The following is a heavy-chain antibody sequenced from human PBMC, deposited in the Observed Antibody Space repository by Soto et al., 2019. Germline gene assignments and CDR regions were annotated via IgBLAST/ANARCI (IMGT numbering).Heavy chain of an antibody. CDR3: ATWFGAFDY. V-gene: IGHV3-30*03. D-gene: IGHD3-10*01. CDR1: GFTFSSYG. Sequence: QVQLVESGGGVVQPGRSLRLSCAASGFTFSSYGMHWVRQAPGTGLEWVAVISYDGSNKYYADSVKGGFTSSRDNSKNTMYLQMHSLRAEDTAVSYGATWFGAFDYWGAGTLGSVSS. J-gene: IGHJ4*02. CDR2: ISYDGSNK.